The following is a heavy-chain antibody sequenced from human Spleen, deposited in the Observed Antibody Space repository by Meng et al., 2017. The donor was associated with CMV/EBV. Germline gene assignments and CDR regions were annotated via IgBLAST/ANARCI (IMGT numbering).Heavy chain of an antibody. CDR3: ARSGSSGWIDY. Sequence: QVYVQKPCPGLVKASQTLPLTGAISGDSFPTNIAAWNGIRQSPSRGLEWLGRTSYRSKWYNGYAVSVKSRITINPDTSKNQFSLQLNSVTPEDTAMYYCARSGSSGWIDYWGQGTLVTVSS. D-gene: IGHD6-19*01. V-gene: IGHV6-1*01. CDR2: TSYRSKWYN. CDR1: GDSFPTNIAA. J-gene: IGHJ4*02.